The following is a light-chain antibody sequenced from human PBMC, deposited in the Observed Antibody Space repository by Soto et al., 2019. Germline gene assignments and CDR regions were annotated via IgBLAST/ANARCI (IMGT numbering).Light chain of an antibody. J-gene: IGKJ4*01. CDR1: QSVSSN. V-gene: IGKV3-15*01. Sequence: EIVMTQSPATLSVSPGERATLSCRASQSVSSNLAWYQQKPGHAPRLLIYGASTRATGIPARFSGSGSGTEFTLTISSLQSEDVAVYYCQQYNNWPLTFGGGTKVEIK. CDR3: QQYNNWPLT. CDR2: GAS.